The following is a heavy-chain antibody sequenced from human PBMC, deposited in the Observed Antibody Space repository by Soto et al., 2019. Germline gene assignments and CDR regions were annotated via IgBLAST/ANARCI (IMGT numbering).Heavy chain of an antibody. Sequence: ETLSLTGTVSGGCISSFYWSWIRQSPHKGLEWIGFVYYSGNTKYNPSLSSRVTISVDTSKNQFSLNLTSVTAADTAIYYCARGLVPVRYYFDYWGPGSLVTVSS. CDR2: VYYSGNT. V-gene: IGHV4-59*01. CDR1: GGCISSFY. CDR3: ARGLVPVRYYFDY. D-gene: IGHD6-19*01. J-gene: IGHJ4*02.